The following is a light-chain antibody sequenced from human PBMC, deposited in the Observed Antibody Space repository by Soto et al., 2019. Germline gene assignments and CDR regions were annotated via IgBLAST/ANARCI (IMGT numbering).Light chain of an antibody. V-gene: IGLV2-14*01. CDR2: EVS. CDR1: SSDLGGYNY. CDR3: SSYTSRRTLV. J-gene: IGLJ3*02. Sequence: QSVLTQPASVSGSPGQSITISCTGTSSDLGGYNYVSWYQQHPGKAPKLILYEVSNRPSGVSNRFSGSKSGNTASLTISGLQAEDEADYYCSSYTSRRTLVFGGGTKLTVL.